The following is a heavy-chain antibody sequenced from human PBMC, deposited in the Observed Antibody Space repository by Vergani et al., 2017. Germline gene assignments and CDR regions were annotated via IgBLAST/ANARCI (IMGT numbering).Heavy chain of an antibody. V-gene: IGHV3-66*02. CDR1: SFSVSSHY. Sequence: LVESGGGLVQPGGSLRLSCAASSFSVSSHYMTWVRQPPGKGLEWVSTINIGGRTSYADSLKGRLTLTRDDSKNTLHLQMNSLRPEDTAVYYCARGMTTETTDLDGFDIWGQGTMVSVSS. CDR3: ARGMTTETTDLDGFDI. D-gene: IGHD4-17*01. J-gene: IGHJ3*02. CDR2: INIGGRT.